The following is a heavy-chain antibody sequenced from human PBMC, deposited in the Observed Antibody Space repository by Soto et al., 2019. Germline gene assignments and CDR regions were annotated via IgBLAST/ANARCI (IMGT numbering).Heavy chain of an antibody. CDR1: GFTFSSYW. Sequence: EAQLVESGGGLVQPGGSLRLSCAASGFTFSSYWMHWVRQAPGKGLVWVSRINPDGRTTNYADSVKGRFTISRDNANYNPYLQMNSLRAEDTAVYYCARVRVSGYEFDPWGQGTLITVSS. V-gene: IGHV3-74*01. CDR3: ARVRVSGYEFDP. J-gene: IGHJ5*02. D-gene: IGHD5-12*01. CDR2: INPDGRTT.